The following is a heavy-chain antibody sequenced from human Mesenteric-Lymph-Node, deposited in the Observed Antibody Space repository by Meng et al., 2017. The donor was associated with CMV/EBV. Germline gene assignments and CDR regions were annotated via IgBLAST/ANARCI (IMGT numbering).Heavy chain of an antibody. D-gene: IGHD3-16*01. V-gene: IGHV1-2*02. Sequence: ASAQVSCKASGYTFTGYYMLWVRQAAGRGREWMGCINPNSGGTNYAQKSLGRITMTRDTSISTAYMELSRLGSDDTAVYYCAREGEIQNDAFDIWGQGTMVTVSS. J-gene: IGHJ3*02. CDR3: AREGEIQNDAFDI. CDR1: GYTFTGYY. CDR2: INPNSGGT.